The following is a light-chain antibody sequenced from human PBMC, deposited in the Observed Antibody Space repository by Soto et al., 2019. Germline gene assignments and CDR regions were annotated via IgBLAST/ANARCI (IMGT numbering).Light chain of an antibody. V-gene: IGKV3-15*01. J-gene: IGKJ1*01. Sequence: RLVPQSPAPLSVSPGERATLSCRASQSVSSNLAWYQQKPGQAPRLLIYGASIRATGIPARFSGSGSGTEFTLTISTLQSEDFAIYYCQHYNNWPPWTFGQGTKVDIK. CDR1: QSVSSN. CDR2: GAS. CDR3: QHYNNWPPWT.